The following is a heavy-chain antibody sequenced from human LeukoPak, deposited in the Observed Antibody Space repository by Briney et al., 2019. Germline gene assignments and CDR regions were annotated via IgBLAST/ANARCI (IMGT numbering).Heavy chain of an antibody. CDR2: INPNSGGT. J-gene: IGHJ4*02. CDR1: GYTFTGYY. D-gene: IGHD5-18*01. Sequence: ASVKVSCKASGYTFTGYYMHWVRQAPGQGPEWMGWINPNSGGTNYAQKFQGRVTLTRDTSIGTAYMEVSSLRSDDTAVYYCARDLSRGYSYGLDYWGQGTLVTVSS. V-gene: IGHV1-2*02. CDR3: ARDLSRGYSYGLDY.